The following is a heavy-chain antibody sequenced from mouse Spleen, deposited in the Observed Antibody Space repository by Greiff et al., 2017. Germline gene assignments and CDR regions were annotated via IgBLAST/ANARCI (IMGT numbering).Heavy chain of an antibody. D-gene: IGHD1-1*01. CDR3: ARGGYYGSGYAMDY. CDR1: GFTFSDYY. CDR2: ISNGGGST. J-gene: IGHJ4*01. Sequence: EVKLVESGGGLVQPGGSLKLSCAASGFTFSDYYMYWVRQTPEKRLEWVAYISNGGGSTYYPDTVKGRFTISRDNAKNTLYLQMSRLKSEDTAMYYCARGGYYGSGYAMDYWGQGTSVTVSS. V-gene: IGHV5-12*01.